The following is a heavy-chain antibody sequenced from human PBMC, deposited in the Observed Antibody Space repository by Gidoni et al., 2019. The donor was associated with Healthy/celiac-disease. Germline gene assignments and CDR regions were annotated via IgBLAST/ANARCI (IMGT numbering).Heavy chain of an antibody. CDR2: INHSGST. CDR3: ARGRSSSTHPGLAPLSHYYYYMDV. Sequence: QVQLQQWGAGLLTPSETLSLTCAVYGGSFSGYYWSWIRQPPGKGLEWIGEINHSGSTNYNPSLKSRVTISVDTSKNQFSLKLSSVTAADTAVYYCARGRSSSTHPGLAPLSHYYYYMDVWGKGTTVTVSS. CDR1: GGSFSGYY. J-gene: IGHJ6*03. V-gene: IGHV4-34*01. D-gene: IGHD6-6*01.